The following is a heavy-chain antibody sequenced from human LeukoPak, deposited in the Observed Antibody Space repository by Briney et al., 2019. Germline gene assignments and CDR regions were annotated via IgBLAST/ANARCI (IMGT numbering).Heavy chain of an antibody. J-gene: IGHJ4*02. Sequence: TGGSLRLSCAASGFTFSSYAMSWVRQAPGKGLEWVSAISGSGGSTYYADSVKGRFTISRDNSKNTLYLQMNSLRAEDTAVYYCAKANPLYSSGWRYYFDYWGQGTLVTVSS. V-gene: IGHV3-23*01. CDR3: AKANPLYSSGWRYYFDY. CDR1: GFTFSSYA. CDR2: ISGSGGST. D-gene: IGHD6-19*01.